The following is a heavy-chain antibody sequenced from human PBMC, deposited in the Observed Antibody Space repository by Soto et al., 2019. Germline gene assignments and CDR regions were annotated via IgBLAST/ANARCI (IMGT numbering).Heavy chain of an antibody. J-gene: IGHJ4*02. CDR3: ARGNILTGYSPGDY. Sequence: SETLSLTCAVSGDAINSGAYFWSWIRQNPGKGLEWIGYIYYSGRTYYNPSLKSRLTLSIDTSKNQVSLKLSSVTAADTAVYYCARGNILTGYSPGDYWGQGTLVTVSS. CDR2: IYYSGRT. V-gene: IGHV4-31*11. D-gene: IGHD3-9*01. CDR1: GDAINSGAYF.